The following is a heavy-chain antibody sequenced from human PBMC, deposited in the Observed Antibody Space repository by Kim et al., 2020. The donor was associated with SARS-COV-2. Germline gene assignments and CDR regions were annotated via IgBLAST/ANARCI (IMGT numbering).Heavy chain of an antibody. CDR3: ARTLKTLRYCSSTSCPLIGFDY. D-gene: IGHD2-2*01. CDR1: GYSFTSYW. V-gene: IGHV5-51*01. Sequence: GESLKISCKGSGYSFTSYWIGWVRQMPGKGLEWMGIIYPGDSDTRYSPSFQGQVTISADKSISTAYLQWSSLKASDTAMYYCARTLKTLRYCSSTSCPLIGFDYWGQGTLVTVSS. CDR2: IYPGDSDT. J-gene: IGHJ4*02.